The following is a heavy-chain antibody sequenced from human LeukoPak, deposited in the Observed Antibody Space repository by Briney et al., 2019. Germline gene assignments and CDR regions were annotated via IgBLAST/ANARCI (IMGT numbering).Heavy chain of an antibody. CDR2: IYYSGST. CDR3: ARTPRFYYYGSGSYFAYYYYGMDV. CDR1: GGSISSGDYY. V-gene: IGHV4-30-4*01. J-gene: IGHJ6*02. Sequence: SQTLSLTCTVSGGSISSGDYYWSWIRQPPGKGLEWIGYIYYSGSTYYNPSLKSRVTISVDTSKNQFSLKLSSVAAADTAVYYCARTPRFYYYGSGSYFAYYYYGMDVWGQGTTVTVSS. D-gene: IGHD3-10*01.